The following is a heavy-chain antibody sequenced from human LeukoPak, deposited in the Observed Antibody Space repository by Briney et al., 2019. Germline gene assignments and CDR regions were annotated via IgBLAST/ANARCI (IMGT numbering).Heavy chain of an antibody. CDR1: GTSIRSGSYY. D-gene: IGHD6-19*01. V-gene: IGHV4-61*02. J-gene: IGHJ6*03. CDR3: AREGIAVADTYYYYYMDV. Sequence: PSQTLSLTCTVTGTSIRSGSYYWNWIRQAAGKGLEWIGRMYIGGRTTYNPSLKSRVTISLETTENQFSLRLRSVTAADTAVYYCAREGIAVADTYYYYYMDVWGKGTWVTVSS. CDR2: MYIGGRT.